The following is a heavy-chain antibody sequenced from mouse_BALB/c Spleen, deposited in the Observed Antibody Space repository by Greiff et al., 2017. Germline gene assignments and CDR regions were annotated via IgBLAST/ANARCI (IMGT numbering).Heavy chain of an antibody. D-gene: IGHD1-1*01. CDR1: GFTFSSYA. V-gene: IGHV5-9-4*01. CDR2: ISSGGSYT. J-gene: IGHJ3*01. Sequence: EVKLMESGGGLVKPGGSLKLSCAASGFTFSSYAMSWVRQSPEKRLEWVAEISSGGSYTYYPDTVTGRFTISRDNAKNTLYLEMSSLRSEDTAMYCCAREGGYYGAYWGQGTLVTVSA. CDR3: AREGGYYGAY.